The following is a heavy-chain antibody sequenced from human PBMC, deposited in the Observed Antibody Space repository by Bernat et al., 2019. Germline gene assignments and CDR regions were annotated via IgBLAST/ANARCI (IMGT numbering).Heavy chain of an antibody. D-gene: IGHD2-8*02. CDR1: GFTFSSYW. J-gene: IGHJ5*02. V-gene: IGHV3-30*18. Sequence: VQLVESGGGLVQPGGSLRLSCAASGFTFSSYWMHWVRQTPGKGLVWVAVISYDGSNKYYADSVKGRFTISRDNSKNTLYLQMNSLRAEDTAVYYCAKDGTAYCTGGDCNWFDPWGQGTLVTVSS. CDR2: ISYDGSNK. CDR3: AKDGTAYCTGGDCNWFDP.